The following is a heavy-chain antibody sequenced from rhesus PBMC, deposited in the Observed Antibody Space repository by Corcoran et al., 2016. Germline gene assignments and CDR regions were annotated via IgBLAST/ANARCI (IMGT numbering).Heavy chain of an antibody. D-gene: IGHD4-29*01. CDR1: GYSISSGYG. Sequence: QVQLQESGPGLVKPSETLSLTCAVSGYSISSGYGWSWIRQPPGKWMEWIGYIGGSIGSTNYNPSRKRRVTISKDTSKNQFSLKLSSVTAADTAVYYCARGFDYGTYWGQGVLVTVSS. CDR2: IGGSIGST. V-gene: IGHV4-127*01. CDR3: ARGFDYGTY. J-gene: IGHJ4*01.